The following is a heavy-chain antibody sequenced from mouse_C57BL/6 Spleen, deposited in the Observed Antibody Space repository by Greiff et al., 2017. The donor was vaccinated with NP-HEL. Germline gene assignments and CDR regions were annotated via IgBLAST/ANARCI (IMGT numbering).Heavy chain of an antibody. CDR2: IHPNSGST. CDR3: ARWGNYGYDGGFAY. CDR1: GYTFTSYW. D-gene: IGHD2-2*01. V-gene: IGHV1-64*01. J-gene: IGHJ3*01. Sequence: VQLQQPGAELVKPGASVKLSCKASGYTFTSYWMHWVKQRPGQGLEWIGMIHPNSGSTNYNEKFKSKATLTVDTSSSTAYMQLSSLTSEDSAVYYCARWGNYGYDGGFAYWGQGTLVTVSA.